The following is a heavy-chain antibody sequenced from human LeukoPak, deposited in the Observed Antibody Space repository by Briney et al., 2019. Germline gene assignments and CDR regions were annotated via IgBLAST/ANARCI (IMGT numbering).Heavy chain of an antibody. CDR3: ARDTPFNVPPPGVGYWYFDL. Sequence: SETLSLTCTVSGYSISSGYYWGWIRQPPGKGLEWIGSIYHSGSTYYNPSLKSRVTISVDTSKNQFSLKLSSVTAADTAVYYCARDTPFNVPPPGVGYWYFDLWGRGTLVTVSS. V-gene: IGHV4-38-2*02. CDR1: GYSISSGYY. J-gene: IGHJ2*01. D-gene: IGHD7-27*01. CDR2: IYHSGST.